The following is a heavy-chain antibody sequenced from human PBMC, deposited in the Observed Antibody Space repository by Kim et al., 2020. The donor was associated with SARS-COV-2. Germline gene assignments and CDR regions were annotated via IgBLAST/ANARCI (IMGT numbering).Heavy chain of an antibody. D-gene: IGHD2-21*01. V-gene: IGHV3-23*01. CDR3: ATDYWPCPRTSGDFFD. J-gene: IGHJ4*01. CDR2: ISGDGVTT. CDR1: GFTFSNFA. Sequence: GGSLRLSCAASGFTFSNFAMSWVRQTPGKGLDRVSIISGDGVTTYYLDSVKGRFTISRDNYKNTMYLQMSSLRVEDTAIYYCATDYWPCPRTSGDFFD.